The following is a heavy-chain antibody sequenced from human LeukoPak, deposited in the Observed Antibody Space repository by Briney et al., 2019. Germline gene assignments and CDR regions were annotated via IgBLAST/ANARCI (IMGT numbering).Heavy chain of an antibody. Sequence: PGGSLRLSCAASGFTVSSNYMSWVRQAPGKGLEWVSAVSSSGGTTYYADSVKGRFTISRDNSKNTLSLQMNSLRAEDTAIYYCAKNGDRGAYCSGGSCYPYYYYYMDVWGKGTTVTISS. CDR1: GFTVSSNY. CDR2: VSSSGGTT. J-gene: IGHJ6*03. V-gene: IGHV3-23*01. D-gene: IGHD2-15*01. CDR3: AKNGDRGAYCSGGSCYPYYYYYMDV.